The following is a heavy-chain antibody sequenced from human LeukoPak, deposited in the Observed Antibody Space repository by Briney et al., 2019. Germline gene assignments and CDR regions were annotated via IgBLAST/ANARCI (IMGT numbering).Heavy chain of an antibody. Sequence: ASVKVSCKASGGTFSSYAIRWVRQAPGQGLEWMGGIIPIFGTANYAQKFQGRVTITADESTSTAYMELSSLRSEDTAVYYCARGPYSSSWYGNYYYGMDVWGKGTTVTVSS. CDR2: IIPIFGTA. CDR3: ARGPYSSSWYGNYYYGMDV. J-gene: IGHJ6*04. V-gene: IGHV1-69*13. CDR1: GGTFSSYA. D-gene: IGHD6-13*01.